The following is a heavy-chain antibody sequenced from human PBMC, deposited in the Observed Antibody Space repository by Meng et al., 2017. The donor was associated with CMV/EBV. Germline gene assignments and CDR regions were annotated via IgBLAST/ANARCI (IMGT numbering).Heavy chain of an antibody. D-gene: IGHD2-2*02. CDR2: IYYSGST. V-gene: IGHV4-39*01. CDR3: ARGDCSSTSCYTNYYHYGMDV. Sequence: GSLRLSCTVSGGSISSSSYYWGWIRQPPGKGLEWIGSIYYSGSTYYNPSLKSRVTISVDTSKNQFSLKLSSVTAADTAVYYCARGDCSSTSCYTNYYHYGMDVWGQGTTVTVSS. CDR1: GGSISSSSYY. J-gene: IGHJ6*02.